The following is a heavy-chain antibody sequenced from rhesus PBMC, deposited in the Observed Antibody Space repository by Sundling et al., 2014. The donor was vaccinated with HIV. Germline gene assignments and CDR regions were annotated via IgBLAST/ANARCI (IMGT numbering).Heavy chain of an antibody. Sequence: QVQLQESGPGLVKPSETLSLTCAVSGGSISSNYWSWIRQSPGKGLEWIGYIRGRSATSRYSPSLESRVTISKDTSKNQFSLKLTSVTAADTAVYYCARVPSIWGPGVLVTVSS. J-gene: IGHJ5-1*01. CDR1: GGSISSNY. CDR2: IRGRSATS. V-gene: IGHV4-147*01. CDR3: ARVPSI.